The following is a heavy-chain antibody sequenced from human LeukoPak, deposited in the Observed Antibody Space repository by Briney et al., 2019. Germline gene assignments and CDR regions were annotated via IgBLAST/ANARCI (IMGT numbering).Heavy chain of an antibody. CDR3: ARDKYTSGSYHYYYYMDV. J-gene: IGHJ6*03. V-gene: IGHV4-34*01. Sequence: SETLSLTCAVYGGSFSGYYWSWIRQPPGKGLEWIGEINHSGSTNYNPSLKSRVTMSVDTSKNQFSLKLSSVTAADTAVYYCARDKYTSGSYHYYYYMDVWGKGTTVTISS. D-gene: IGHD3-10*01. CDR1: GGSFSGYY. CDR2: INHSGST.